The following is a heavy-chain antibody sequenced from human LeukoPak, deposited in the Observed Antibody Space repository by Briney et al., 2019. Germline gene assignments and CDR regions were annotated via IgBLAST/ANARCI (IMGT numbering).Heavy chain of an antibody. CDR2: VKQDGREK. V-gene: IGHV3-7*01. J-gene: IGHJ4*02. CDR1: GFTFSNYW. CDR3: ASQITISYYFAC. D-gene: IGHD3-10*01. Sequence: PGGSLRLSCTDSGFTFSNYWMSWVRQAPGKGLEWVANVKQDGREKYYVDSVKGRFTISRDNAKNPLYLQMNSLRAEDTAVYYCASQITISYYFACWGQGTLVTVSS.